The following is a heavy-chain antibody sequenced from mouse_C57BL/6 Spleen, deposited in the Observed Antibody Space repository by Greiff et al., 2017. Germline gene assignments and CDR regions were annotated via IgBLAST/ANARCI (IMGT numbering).Heavy chain of an antibody. Sequence: EVQVVESEGGLVQPGSSMKLSCTASGFTFSDYYMAWVRQVPEKGLEWVANINYDGSSTYYLDSLKSRFIISRDNAKNILYLQMSSLKSEDTATYYCARGPIYYGYDGDWYFDVWGTGTTVTVSS. CDR2: INYDGSST. CDR3: ARGPIYYGYDGDWYFDV. J-gene: IGHJ1*03. CDR1: GFTFSDYY. D-gene: IGHD2-2*01. V-gene: IGHV5-16*01.